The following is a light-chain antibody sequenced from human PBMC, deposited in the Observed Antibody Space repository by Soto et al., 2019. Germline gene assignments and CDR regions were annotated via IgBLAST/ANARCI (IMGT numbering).Light chain of an antibody. CDR3: QQVKSFPWK. Sequence: DIETTKTTYSVSASVGDRVTITCRASQGISSWLAWYQQKPGKAPKLLIYAASSLQSGVPSRFSGSGSGTDFTLTISSLQPEDFATCYCQQVKSFPWKFGQGTKVDIK. J-gene: IGKJ1*01. V-gene: IGKV1-12*01. CDR1: QGISSW. CDR2: AAS.